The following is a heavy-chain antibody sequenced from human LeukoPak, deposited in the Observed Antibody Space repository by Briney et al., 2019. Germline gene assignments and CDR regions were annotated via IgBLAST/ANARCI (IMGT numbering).Heavy chain of an antibody. CDR1: GFTFSNYW. CDR2: IKGDESST. D-gene: IGHD1-26*01. V-gene: IGHV3-74*01. CDR3: NLVGATTQPPDY. Sequence: GGSLRLSCAASGFTFSNYWMHWIRQVPGKGLVWVSRIKGDESSTSYADSVKGRFTISRDNAKNMLYLQMNSLRVEDTAVYYCNLVGATTQPPDYWGQGTLVTVSS. J-gene: IGHJ4*02.